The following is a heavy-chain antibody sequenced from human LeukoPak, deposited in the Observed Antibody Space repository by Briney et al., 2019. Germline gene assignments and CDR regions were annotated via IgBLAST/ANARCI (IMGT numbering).Heavy chain of an antibody. CDR3: ARSRSSYCRSTSCYDYFDY. Sequence: ASVTVSFTSSVYTFTIYYMHWVGQAPGQGREWMGIINPSGGSTSYAQKFQGRVTMTRDTSTSTVYMELSSLRSEDTAVYYCARSRSSYCRSTSCYDYFDYWGQGTLVTVSS. D-gene: IGHD2-2*01. V-gene: IGHV1-46*01. CDR1: VYTFTIYY. J-gene: IGHJ4*02. CDR2: INPSGGST.